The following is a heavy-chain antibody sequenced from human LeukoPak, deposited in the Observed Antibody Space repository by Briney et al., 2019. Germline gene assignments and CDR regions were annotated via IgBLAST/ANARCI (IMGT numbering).Heavy chain of an antibody. CDR2: TKKTGDT. CDR1: GVSIENTGYF. Sequence: PSQTLSLTCTVSGVSIENTGYFWAWIRQLPGKGLEWIGHTKKTGDTYYSPSLKSRVIISVDTSKNQFSLSLTSVTIADAAMYYCTQNIAYMADVWGQGILVTVSS. D-gene: IGHD3-16*01. V-gene: IGHV4-31*03. J-gene: IGHJ4*02. CDR3: TQNIAYMADV.